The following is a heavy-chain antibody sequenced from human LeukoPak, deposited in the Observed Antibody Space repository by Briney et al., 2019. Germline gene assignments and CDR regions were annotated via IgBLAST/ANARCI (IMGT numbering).Heavy chain of an antibody. D-gene: IGHD6-19*01. CDR3: ARGGSSGWFDY. V-gene: IGHV4-4*07. Sequence: PSETLSLTCTVSGGSISGYYWSWIRQPAGRGLEWVGRIYTSGSTNYNPSLKSRVTISVDRSENQFSLTLSSVTAADTAVYYCARGGSSGWFDYRGQGTLVTVSS. CDR2: IYTSGST. J-gene: IGHJ4*02. CDR1: GGSISGYY.